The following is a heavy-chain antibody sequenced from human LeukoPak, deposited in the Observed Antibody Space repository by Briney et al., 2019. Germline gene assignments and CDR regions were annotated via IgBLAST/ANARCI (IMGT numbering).Heavy chain of an antibody. CDR2: IYHSGST. D-gene: IGHD3-9*01. CDR1: GGSISSNTYY. CDR3: ARPLTGAFDI. J-gene: IGHJ3*02. V-gene: IGHV4-39*07. Sequence: KSSETLSLTCTVSGGSISSNTYYWGWTRQPPGKGLEWIGEIYHSGSTNYNPSLKSRVTISVDKSKNQFSLKLSSVTAADTAVYYCARPLTGAFDIWGQGTMVTVSS.